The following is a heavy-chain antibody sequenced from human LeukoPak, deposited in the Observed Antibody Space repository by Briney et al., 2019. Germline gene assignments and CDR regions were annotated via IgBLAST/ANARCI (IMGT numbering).Heavy chain of an antibody. CDR1: GFTFSDYY. J-gene: IGHJ4*02. CDR3: ARGATPGY. D-gene: IGHD3-10*01. Sequence: GGSLRLSCAASGFTFSDYYMTWIRQAPGKGLEWISHINFGGSYTNYAASVKGRFTISRDNVNNSLYLHMNSLRAEDTAVYYCARGATPGYWGRGTLVTVSS. V-gene: IGHV3-11*05. CDR2: INFGGSYT.